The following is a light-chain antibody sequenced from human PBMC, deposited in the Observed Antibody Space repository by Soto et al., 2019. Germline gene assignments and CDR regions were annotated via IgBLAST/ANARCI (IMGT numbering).Light chain of an antibody. CDR3: SSYTSSSTLGV. V-gene: IGLV2-14*01. CDR1: SSDVGGYNY. Sequence: QSALTQPASVSGSPGQSITISCTGTSSDVGGYNYVPWYQQHPGKAPKLMIFDVSNRPSGVSIRFSGSKSGNTPSLTISGLQAEDEADYYCSSYTSSSTLGVFGTGTKLTVL. J-gene: IGLJ1*01. CDR2: DVS.